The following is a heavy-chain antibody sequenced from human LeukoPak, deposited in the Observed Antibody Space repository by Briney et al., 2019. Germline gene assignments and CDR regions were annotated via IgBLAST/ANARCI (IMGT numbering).Heavy chain of an antibody. CDR3: ARQTTVTVFYSWFDP. CDR1: GGSISSNSYY. Sequence: AETLSLTCTVSGGSISSNSYYWGWIRQPPGKGPEWIGSIYYSGSTDYNPSLKSRVTISVATSKNQFSLKLSSVTAADTAVYYCARQTTVTVFYSWFDPWGQGTLVTVSS. CDR2: IYYSGST. J-gene: IGHJ5*02. V-gene: IGHV4-39*01. D-gene: IGHD4-17*01.